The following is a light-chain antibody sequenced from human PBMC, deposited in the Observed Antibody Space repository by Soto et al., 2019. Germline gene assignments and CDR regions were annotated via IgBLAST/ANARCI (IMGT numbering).Light chain of an antibody. CDR3: NSYAGSNNFV. CDR2: EVN. V-gene: IGLV2-8*01. Sequence: ALTQPLTAPGSLGESVTFSFTGTSDDVGGYNDGSGYQQHPGKTPNPVIFEVNKRPSGVPDRFSGSKAGNTASLTVSGLQTEDEADYYCNSYAGSNNFVFGTGTKGTV. J-gene: IGLJ1*01. CDR1: SDDVGGYND.